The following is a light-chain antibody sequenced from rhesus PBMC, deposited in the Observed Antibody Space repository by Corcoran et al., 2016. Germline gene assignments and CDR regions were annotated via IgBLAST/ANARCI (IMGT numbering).Light chain of an antibody. J-gene: IGKJ4*01. CDR1: EGISNY. Sequence: DIQMTQSPSSLSASVGVRVTSTCQASEGISNYLAWYQQKPGKVSNLLIYGASTLQTGVPSRFSGSGFGTRFTLTFNSLQPEDFATYYCQHGFGIPLTFGGGTKVEIK. CDR2: GAS. V-gene: IGKV1-25*01. CDR3: QHGFGIPLT.